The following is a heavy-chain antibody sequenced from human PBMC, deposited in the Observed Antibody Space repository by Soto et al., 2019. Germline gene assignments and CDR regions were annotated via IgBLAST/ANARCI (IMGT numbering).Heavy chain of an antibody. J-gene: IGHJ6*02. V-gene: IGHV3-23*01. CDR3: AKDLYCSSTSCYYYYYYYGTDV. CDR2: ISGSGGST. CDR1: GFTFSSYA. D-gene: IGHD2-2*01. Sequence: GGSVRLSCAASGFTFSSYAMSWVRQAPGKGLEWVSAISGSGGSTYYADSVKGRFTISRDNSKNTLYLQMNSLRAEDTAVYYCAKDLYCSSTSCYYYYYYYGTDVRGPGTTVTVSS.